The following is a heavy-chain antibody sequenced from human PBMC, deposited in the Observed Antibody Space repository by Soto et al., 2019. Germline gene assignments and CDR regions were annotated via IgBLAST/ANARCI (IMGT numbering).Heavy chain of an antibody. CDR3: ARVADYGDRNGEIYCCGR. J-gene: IGHJ1*01. D-gene: IGHD2-21*01. Sequence: PGGSLRLSCAASGYPFHNYWMHWVRQAPGKGLVWVSRINGAGDTTTYADSVRGRFIVSRDNAENTVYLQMNSLRADDTGVYYCARVADYGDRNGEIYCCGRWGQGSLVAVSS. CDR1: GYPFHNYW. V-gene: IGHV3-74*03. CDR2: INGAGDTT.